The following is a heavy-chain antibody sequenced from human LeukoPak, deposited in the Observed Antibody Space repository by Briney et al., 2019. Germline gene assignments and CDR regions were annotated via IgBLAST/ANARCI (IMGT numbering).Heavy chain of an antibody. Sequence: PSEALSLTCIVSGCSISSRSYYGRWIRQPPGKGLECIGSIYYSGSNYYNPSLKSRVTICVDTSKNQFSLKLSSVTAADTAVYYCATRYDSSGYYYGGFDYWGQGTLVTVSS. V-gene: IGHV4-39*01. CDR3: ATRYDSSGYYYGGFDY. CDR1: GCSISSRSYY. D-gene: IGHD3-22*01. CDR2: IYYSGSN. J-gene: IGHJ4*02.